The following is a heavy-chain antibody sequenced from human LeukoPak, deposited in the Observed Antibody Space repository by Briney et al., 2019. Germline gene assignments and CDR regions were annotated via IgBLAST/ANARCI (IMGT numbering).Heavy chain of an antibody. D-gene: IGHD3-22*01. CDR1: GGSISSYY. Sequence: PSETLSLTCTVSGGSISSYYWSWIRQPPGKGLEWIRCIHYSGSTNYNPSLKSRVTISVDTSKNQFSLKLSSVTAADTAVYYCARVRDRSSYFYDLDYWGQETLVTVSS. J-gene: IGHJ4*02. V-gene: IGHV4-59*01. CDR2: IHYSGST. CDR3: ARVRDRSSYFYDLDY.